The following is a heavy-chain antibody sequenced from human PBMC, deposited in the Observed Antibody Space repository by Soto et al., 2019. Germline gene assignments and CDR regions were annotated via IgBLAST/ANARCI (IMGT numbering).Heavy chain of an antibody. Sequence: SETLSLTCTVSGGSISSYYWSWIRQPPGKGLEWIGYIYYSGSTNYNPSLKSRVTISVDTSKNQFSLKLSSVTAADTAVYYCARVGYCSGGSCYWFDPWGQGTLVTVSS. V-gene: IGHV4-59*01. CDR2: IYYSGST. CDR1: GGSISSYY. D-gene: IGHD2-15*01. CDR3: ARVGYCSGGSCYWFDP. J-gene: IGHJ5*02.